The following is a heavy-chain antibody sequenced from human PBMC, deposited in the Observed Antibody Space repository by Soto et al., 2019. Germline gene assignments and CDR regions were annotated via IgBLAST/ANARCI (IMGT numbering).Heavy chain of an antibody. Sequence: QITLKESGPTLVKPTQTLTLTCTFSGFSLTTSLVGVGWIRQPPGKALEWLALIYWNDDKRYCPSLKSRLTITKDTSQIQVVLKMTNMDPVDTATYFCAHCLVAGNSCYLDYWGQGTLFTVSS. D-gene: IGHD6-13*01. J-gene: IGHJ4*02. CDR3: AHCLVAGNSCYLDY. CDR1: GFSLTTSLVG. V-gene: IGHV2-5*01. CDR2: IYWNDDK.